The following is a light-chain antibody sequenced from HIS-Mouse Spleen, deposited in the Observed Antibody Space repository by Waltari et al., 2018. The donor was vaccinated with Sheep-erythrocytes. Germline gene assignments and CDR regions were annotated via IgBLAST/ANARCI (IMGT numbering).Light chain of an antibody. Sequence: QSALTQPRSVSGSPGQSVPISCSGTTSDVGGYNLVPWNQQHPAKAPKLMIYDVSKRPSGVPDRFSGSKSGNTASLTISGLQAEDEADYYCCSYAGSYNHVFATGTKVTVL. CDR2: DVS. CDR3: CSYAGSYNHV. CDR1: TSDVGGYNL. J-gene: IGLJ1*01. V-gene: IGLV2-11*01.